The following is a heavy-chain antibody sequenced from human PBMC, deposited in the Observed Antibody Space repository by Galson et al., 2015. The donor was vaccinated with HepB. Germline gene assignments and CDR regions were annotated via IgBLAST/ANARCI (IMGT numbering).Heavy chain of an antibody. CDR3: ARGAVVPAVDWFDP. CDR1: GYTFTSYD. V-gene: IGHV1-8*01. Sequence: SVKVSCKASGYTFTSYDINWVRQATGQGLEWMGWMNPNSGNTGYAQKLQGRVTMTTDTSTSTAYMELRSLRSDDTAVYYCARGAVVPAVDWFDPWGQGTLVTVSS. J-gene: IGHJ5*02. D-gene: IGHD2-2*01. CDR2: MNPNSGNT.